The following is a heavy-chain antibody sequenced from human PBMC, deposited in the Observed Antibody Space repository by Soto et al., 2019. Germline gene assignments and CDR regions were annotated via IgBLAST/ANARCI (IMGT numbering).Heavy chain of an antibody. CDR2: IWYDGSKK. J-gene: IGHJ3*02. V-gene: IGHV3-33*01. D-gene: IGHD3-22*01. CDR3: ARGNYDSMGAFDI. CDR1: GFTFRSYG. Sequence: QGQLVESGGGVVQPGRSLRLSCAASGFTFRSYGMHWVRQAPGKGLEWVAVIWYDGSKKCYADSVKGRFTISRDNSKNTLYLQMNRLRAEDTAVYYCARGNYDSMGAFDIWGQGTLVTVSS.